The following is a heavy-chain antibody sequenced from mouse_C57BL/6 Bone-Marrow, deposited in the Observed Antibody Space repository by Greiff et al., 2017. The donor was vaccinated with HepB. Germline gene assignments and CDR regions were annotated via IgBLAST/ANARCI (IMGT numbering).Heavy chain of an antibody. J-gene: IGHJ3*01. V-gene: IGHV1-19*01. CDR3: ARGYGYSFAY. CDR1: GYTFTDYY. Sequence: DVHLVESGPVLVKPGASVKMSCKASGYTFTDYYMNWVKQSHGKSLEWIGVINPYNGGTSYNQKFKGKATLTVDKSSSTAYMELNSLTSEDSAVYYCARGYGYSFAYWGQGTRVTVSA. D-gene: IGHD2-2*01. CDR2: INPYNGGT.